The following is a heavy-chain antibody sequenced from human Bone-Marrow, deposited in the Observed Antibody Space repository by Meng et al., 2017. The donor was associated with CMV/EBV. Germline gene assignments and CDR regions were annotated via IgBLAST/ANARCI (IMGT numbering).Heavy chain of an antibody. D-gene: IGHD3-22*01. CDR2: ISWNSGSI. V-gene: IGHV3-9*01. J-gene: IGHJ4*02. CDR3: AKDSGYYYDSSGYMN. Sequence: SLKISCAASGFTFDDYAMHWVRQAPGKGLEWVSGISWNSGSIGYADSVKGRFTISRDNAKNSLYLQMNSLRAEDTALYYCAKDSGYYYDSSGYMNWGQGTLVTVS. CDR1: GFTFDDYA.